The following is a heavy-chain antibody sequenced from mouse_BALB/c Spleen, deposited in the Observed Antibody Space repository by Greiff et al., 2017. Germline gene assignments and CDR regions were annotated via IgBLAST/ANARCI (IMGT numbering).Heavy chain of an antibody. D-gene: IGHD1-1*01. V-gene: IGHV5-6-4*01. CDR1: GFTFSSYT. Sequence: EVKLVESGGGLVKPGGSLKLSCAASGFTFSSYTMSWVRQTPEKRLEWVATISSGGSYTYYPDSVKGRFTISRDNAKNTLYLQMSSLKSEDTAMYYCTRGPIYGSSPPYAMDYWGQGTSVTVSS. J-gene: IGHJ4*01. CDR3: TRGPIYGSSPPYAMDY. CDR2: ISSGGSYT.